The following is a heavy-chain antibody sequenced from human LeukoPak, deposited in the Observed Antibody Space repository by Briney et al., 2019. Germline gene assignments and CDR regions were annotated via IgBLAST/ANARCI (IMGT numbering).Heavy chain of an antibody. CDR3: VGGRDGYNRADY. D-gene: IGHD5-24*01. V-gene: IGHV3-21*01. J-gene: IGHJ4*02. CDR1: GFTFSSYS. CDR2: ISSSSSYI. Sequence: GGSLRLSCAASGFTFSSYSMNWVRQAPGKGPEWVSSISSSSSYIYYADSVKGRFTISRDNAKNSLYLQMNSLRAEDTAVYYCVGGRDGYNRADYWGQGTLVTVSS.